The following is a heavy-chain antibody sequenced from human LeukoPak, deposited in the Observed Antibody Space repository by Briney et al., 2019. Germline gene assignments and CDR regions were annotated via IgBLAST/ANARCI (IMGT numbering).Heavy chain of an antibody. V-gene: IGHV1-24*01. CDR1: GYTLTEFS. CDR3: ATWYYYDSSDYYLADY. J-gene: IGHJ4*02. D-gene: IGHD3-22*01. Sequence: ASVKVSCKVSGYTLTEFSMRWVRQAPGKGLEWMGGFDPEDGETIYAQELQGRVTMTKDTSTDTAYMELSSLRSEDTAVYYCATWYYYDSSDYYLADYWGQGTLVTVSS. CDR2: FDPEDGET.